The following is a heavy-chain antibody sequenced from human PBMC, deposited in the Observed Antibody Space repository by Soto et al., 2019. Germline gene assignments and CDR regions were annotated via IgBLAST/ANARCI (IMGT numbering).Heavy chain of an antibody. CDR3: AMSTGYCSGGSCSNYYYYYMDV. CDR2: IYPGDSDT. V-gene: IGHV5-51*01. J-gene: IGHJ6*03. CDR1: GYSFTSYW. Sequence: GESLKISCKGSGYSFTSYWIGWVRQMPGKGLEWMGIIYPGDSDTRYSPSVQGQVTISADRSISTAYLRWSSLKASDTAMYYCAMSTGYCSGGSCSNYYYYYMDVWGKGTTVTVSS. D-gene: IGHD2-15*01.